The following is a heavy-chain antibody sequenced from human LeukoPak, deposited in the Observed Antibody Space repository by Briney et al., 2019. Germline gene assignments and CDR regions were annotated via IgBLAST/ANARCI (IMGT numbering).Heavy chain of an antibody. Sequence: GASVKVSCKASGYTFTGYYMHWVRQAPGQGLEWMGIINPSGGSTSYAQKFQGRVTMTRDTSTSTVYMELSSLRSEDTAVYYCASYYDFWSGYYTGNYWGQGTLVTVSS. J-gene: IGHJ4*02. CDR1: GYTFTGYY. V-gene: IGHV1-46*01. CDR3: ASYYDFWSGYYTGNY. CDR2: INPSGGST. D-gene: IGHD3-3*01.